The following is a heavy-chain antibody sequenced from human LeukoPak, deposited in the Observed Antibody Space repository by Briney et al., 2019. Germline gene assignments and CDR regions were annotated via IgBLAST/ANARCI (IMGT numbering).Heavy chain of an antibody. D-gene: IGHD2-2*01. J-gene: IGHJ5*02. CDR2: INHSGST. CDR1: GGSFSGYY. CDR3: ARGGRIVVVPAAMLTKYNWFDP. V-gene: IGHV4-34*01. Sequence: SETLSLTCAVNGGSFSGYYWSWIRQPPGKGLEWIGEINHSGSTNYNPSLKSRVTISVDTSKNQFSLKLSSVTAADTAVYYCARGGRIVVVPAAMLTKYNWFDPWGQGTLVTVSS.